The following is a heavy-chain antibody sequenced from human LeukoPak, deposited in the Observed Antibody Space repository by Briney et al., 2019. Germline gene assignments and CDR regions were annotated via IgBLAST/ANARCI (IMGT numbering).Heavy chain of an antibody. J-gene: IGHJ4*02. CDR3: ARVRGYSYGSLDY. Sequence: GGSLRLSCAASRFTFSSYSMNWVRQAPGKGLEWVSSISSSSSYIYYADSVKGRFTISRDNAKNSLYLQMNSQRAEDTAVYYCARVRGYSYGSLDYWGQGTLVTVSS. D-gene: IGHD5-18*01. CDR2: ISSSSSYI. CDR1: RFTFSSYS. V-gene: IGHV3-21*01.